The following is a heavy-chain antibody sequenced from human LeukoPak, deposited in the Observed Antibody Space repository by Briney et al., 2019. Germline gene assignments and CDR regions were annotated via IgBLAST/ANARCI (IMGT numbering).Heavy chain of an antibody. CDR2: VSSSGGTT. CDR1: GFTFSSYW. V-gene: IGHV3-23*01. CDR3: AREGLVLTGYYRSGYFDY. Sequence: GGSLRLSCAASGFTFSSYWMSWVRQAPGKGLEWVSAVSSSGGTTYYADSVKGRFTISRDNSKNTLYLQMNSLRAEDTAVYYCAREGLVLTGYYRSGYFDYWGQGTLVTVSS. J-gene: IGHJ4*02. D-gene: IGHD3-9*01.